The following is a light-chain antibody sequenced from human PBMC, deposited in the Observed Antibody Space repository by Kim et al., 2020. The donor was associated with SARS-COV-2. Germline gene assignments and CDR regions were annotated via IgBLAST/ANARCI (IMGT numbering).Light chain of an antibody. Sequence: QSALTQPRSVSGSPGQSVTISCTGTSSDVGGYNYVSWYQQHPGKAPKLMIYDVSHRHSGVPDRFSGTKSDNTASLTISGLQAEDEADYYFCSYAGTSTSVFGTGTKVTVL. CDR3: CSYAGTSTSV. V-gene: IGLV2-11*01. J-gene: IGLJ1*01. CDR1: SSDVGGYNY. CDR2: DVS.